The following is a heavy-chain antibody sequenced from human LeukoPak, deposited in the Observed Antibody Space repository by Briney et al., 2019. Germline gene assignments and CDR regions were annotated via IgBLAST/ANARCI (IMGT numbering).Heavy chain of an antibody. CDR1: GGTFSSYA. CDR2: IIPIFGTA. CDR3: ARGSPPSYCSSTSCYLGSYYYGMDV. Sequence: SVKVSCKASGGTFSSYAISWVRQAPGQGLEWMGGIIPIFGTANYAQKFQGRVTITADESTSTAYMELSSLRSEDTAVYYCARGSPPSYCSSTSCYLGSYYYGMDVWGQGSTVTVSS. J-gene: IGHJ6*02. V-gene: IGHV1-69*01. D-gene: IGHD2-2*01.